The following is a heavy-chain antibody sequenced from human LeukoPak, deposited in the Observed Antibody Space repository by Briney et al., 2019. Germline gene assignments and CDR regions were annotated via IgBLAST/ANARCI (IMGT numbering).Heavy chain of an antibody. CDR3: ARDDLIQLWFLDY. V-gene: IGHV1-18*01. D-gene: IGHD5-18*01. CDR1: GYTFTSYG. J-gene: IGHJ4*02. Sequence: DSMKVSCKASGYTFTSYGISWVRQAPGQGLEWMGWISTYNGNTNYAQKLQGRVTMTTDTSTSTAYMELRSLRSDDTAVYYCARDDLIQLWFLDYWGQGTLVTVSS. CDR2: ISTYNGNT.